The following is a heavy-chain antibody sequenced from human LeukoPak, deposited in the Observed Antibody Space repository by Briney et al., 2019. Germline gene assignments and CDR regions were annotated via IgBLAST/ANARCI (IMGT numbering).Heavy chain of an antibody. CDR1: GFTFSSYG. J-gene: IGHJ4*02. CDR3: ARIGYYYDSSGLLPLDY. CDR2: IWYDGSNK. D-gene: IGHD3-22*01. V-gene: IGHV3-33*01. Sequence: PGGSLRLSCAASGFTFSSYGMHWVRQAPGKGLEWVAVIWYDGSNKYYADSVKGRFTISRDNSKNTLYLQMNSLRAEDTAVYYCARIGYYYDSSGLLPLDYWGQGTLVTVSS.